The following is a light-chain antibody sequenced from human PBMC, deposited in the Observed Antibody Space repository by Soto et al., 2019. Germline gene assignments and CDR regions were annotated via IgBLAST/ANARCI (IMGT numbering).Light chain of an antibody. J-gene: IGKJ1*01. V-gene: IGKV3-15*01. CDR3: QQYNNWPRT. CDR1: QSVSSN. Sequence: EMVMTQSLATLSVSPGERATLSCRASQSVSSNLAWYRQEPGQAPRLLIYGASTRATGIPARFSGSGSGTQFTLTISSLQSEDFAVYYCQQYNNWPRTFGQGTKVEIK. CDR2: GAS.